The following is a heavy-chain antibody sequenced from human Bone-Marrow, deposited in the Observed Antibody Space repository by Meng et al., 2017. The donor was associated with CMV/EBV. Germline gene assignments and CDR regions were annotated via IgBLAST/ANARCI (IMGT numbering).Heavy chain of an antibody. V-gene: IGHV3-21*01. CDR1: GFTFSSYS. J-gene: IGHJ1*01. D-gene: IGHD1-26*01. CDR3: ARPKWELPPSEYFQH. Sequence: GESLKISCAASGFTFSSYSMNWVRQAPGKGLEWVSSISSSSSYIYYADSVKGRFTISRDNAKNSLYLQMNSLRAEDTAVYYCARPKWELPPSEYFQHWGQGTLVTVSS. CDR2: ISSSSSYI.